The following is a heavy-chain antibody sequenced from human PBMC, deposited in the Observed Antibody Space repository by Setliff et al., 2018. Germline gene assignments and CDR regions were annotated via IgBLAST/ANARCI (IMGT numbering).Heavy chain of an antibody. V-gene: IGHV4-34*01. CDR2: INHSGST. CDR1: GGSFSGYY. J-gene: IGHJ4*02. CDR3: ARVLWSGYFDY. Sequence: SETLSLTCAVYGGSFSGYYWSWIRQPPGKGLEWIGEINHSGSTNYNPSLKSRVTISVDTSKNQFSLKLSSVTAADTAVYYCARVLWSGYFDYWGQGTLVTVPQ. D-gene: IGHD3-3*01.